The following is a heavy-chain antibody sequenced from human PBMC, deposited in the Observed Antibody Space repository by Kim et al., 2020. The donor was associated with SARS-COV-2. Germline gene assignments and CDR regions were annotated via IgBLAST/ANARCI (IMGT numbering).Heavy chain of an antibody. V-gene: IGHV3-23*01. CDR1: GFTFSSYA. J-gene: IGHJ4*02. CDR3: AKLDIVVVVAATGGHYFDY. D-gene: IGHD2-15*01. CDR2: ISGSGGST. Sequence: GGSLRLSCAASGFTFSSYAMSWVRQAPGKGLEWVSAISGSGGSTYYADSVKGRFTISRDNSKNTLYLQMNSLRAEDTAVYYCAKLDIVVVVAATGGHYFDYWGQGTLVTVSS.